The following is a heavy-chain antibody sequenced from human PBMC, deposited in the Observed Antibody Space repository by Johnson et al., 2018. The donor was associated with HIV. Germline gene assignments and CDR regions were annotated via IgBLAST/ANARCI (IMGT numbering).Heavy chain of an antibody. V-gene: IGHV3-33*01. J-gene: IGHJ3*01. D-gene: IGHD1-26*01. CDR3: ARRSWAFDAFDV. CDR2: IWYDGSNK. CDR1: GFTFSSYG. Sequence: QVQLVESGGGVVQPGRSLRLSCAASGFTFSSYGMHWVRQAPGKGLEWVAVIWYDGSNKYYADSVKGRFTISRDNSKNTLYLQMNSLRAEDTAVYYCARRSWAFDAFDVWGQGTVVTVSS.